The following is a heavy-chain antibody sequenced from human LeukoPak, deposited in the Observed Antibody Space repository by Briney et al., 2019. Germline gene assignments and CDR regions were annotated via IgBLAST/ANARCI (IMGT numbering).Heavy chain of an antibody. Sequence: SETLSLTCTVSGGSISSGDYYWSWLRQPPGKGLEWIGYIYYSGSTYYNPSLKSRVTISVDTSKNQFSLKLSSVTAADTAVYYCANCVKWNYAPTYAFDIWGQGTMVTVSS. CDR2: IYYSGST. V-gene: IGHV4-30-4*02. J-gene: IGHJ3*02. CDR1: GGSISSGDYY. D-gene: IGHD1-7*01. CDR3: ANCVKWNYAPTYAFDI.